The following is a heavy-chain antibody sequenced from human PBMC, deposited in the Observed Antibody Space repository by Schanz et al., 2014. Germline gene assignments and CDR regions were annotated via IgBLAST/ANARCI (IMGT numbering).Heavy chain of an antibody. CDR1: GFTFNSYA. V-gene: IGHV3-23*01. D-gene: IGHD2-15*01. Sequence: DVQLLESGGGLVQPGGSLRLSCAASGFTFNSYAMTWVRQAPGKGLEWVSSISHSGGSKYYADSVKGRFTISRDNSENTLYLQMNSLSADDTAVVYCAKGMGYWSGGTCYDCYYYGLDVWGQGTTVTVSS. CDR2: ISHSGGSK. CDR3: AKGMGYWSGGTCYDCYYYGLDV. J-gene: IGHJ6*02.